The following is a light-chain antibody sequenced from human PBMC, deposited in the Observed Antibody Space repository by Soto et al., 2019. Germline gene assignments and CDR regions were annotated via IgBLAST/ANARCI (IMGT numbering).Light chain of an antibody. CDR3: QAWDSSTAV. CDR2: QYS. V-gene: IGLV3-1*01. Sequence: SYELTQPPSVSVSPGQTASITCSGDKLGDKYACWYQQKPGQSPVLVIYQYSKRPSGIPERFSGSNAGNTATLNIRGTQAMYEADYYCQAWDSSTAVFGGGTKLTVL. J-gene: IGLJ2*01. CDR1: KLGDKY.